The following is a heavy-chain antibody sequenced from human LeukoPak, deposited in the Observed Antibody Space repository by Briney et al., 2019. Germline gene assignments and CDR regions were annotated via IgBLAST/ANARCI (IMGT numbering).Heavy chain of an antibody. Sequence: GGSLRLTCAASGSTFGGYAMTWVRQAPGKGLEWVSVIYNGDNTNYADSVKGRFTISRDNSKNTLYLQMNSLRAEDTAVYYCARASQWLAFDYWGQGTLVTVSS. J-gene: IGHJ4*02. CDR2: IYNGDNT. D-gene: IGHD6-19*01. V-gene: IGHV3-66*01. CDR1: GSTFGGYA. CDR3: ARASQWLAFDY.